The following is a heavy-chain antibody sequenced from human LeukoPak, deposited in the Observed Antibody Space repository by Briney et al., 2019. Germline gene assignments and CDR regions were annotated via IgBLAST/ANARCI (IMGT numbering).Heavy chain of an antibody. CDR1: GFTFKNYA. J-gene: IGHJ4*02. CDR3: AKPHSSSWTSFDY. V-gene: IGHV3-23*01. CDR2: ISGNGGST. D-gene: IGHD6-13*01. Sequence: GGSLRLSCAASGFTFKNYAMSWVRQAPGKGLEWVSGISGNGGSTYYADSVKGRFTISRDNSKNTLYLQMNSLRAEDTAVYYCAKPHSSSWTSFDYWGQGTLVTVSS.